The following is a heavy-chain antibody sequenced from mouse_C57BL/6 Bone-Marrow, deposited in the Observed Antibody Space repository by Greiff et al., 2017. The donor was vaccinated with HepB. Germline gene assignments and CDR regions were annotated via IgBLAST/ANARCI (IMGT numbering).Heavy chain of an antibody. CDR1: GYSFTGYY. CDR3: ARWGMVTTGAMDY. J-gene: IGHJ4*01. Sequence: DVMLVESGPELVKPGASVKISCKASGYSFTGYYMHWVKQSSEKSLEWIGEINPSTGGTSYNQKFKGKATLTVDKSSSTAYMQLKSLTSEDSAVYYCARWGMVTTGAMDYWGQGTSVTVSS. D-gene: IGHD2-2*01. V-gene: IGHV1-43*01. CDR2: INPSTGGT.